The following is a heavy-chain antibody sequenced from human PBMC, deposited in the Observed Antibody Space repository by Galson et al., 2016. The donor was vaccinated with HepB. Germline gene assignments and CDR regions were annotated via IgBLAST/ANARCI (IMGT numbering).Heavy chain of an antibody. CDR2: ISGYSGTT. CDR3: ARVRHKYYFYYMDV. Sequence: SVKVSCKASGYSFSSYGITWVRQAPGQGLEWMGSISGYSGTTDYAQELQGRVSMTRDTSTSTAYMEPRSLTSDDTAVYYCARVRHKYYFYYMDVWGKGTTVTVSS. V-gene: IGHV1-18*04. CDR1: GYSFSSYG. D-gene: IGHD3-16*01. J-gene: IGHJ6*03.